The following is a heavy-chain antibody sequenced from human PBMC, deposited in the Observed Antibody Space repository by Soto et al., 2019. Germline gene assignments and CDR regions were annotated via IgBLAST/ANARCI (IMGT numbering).Heavy chain of an antibody. J-gene: IGHJ4*02. Sequence: QIQLLQSGAEVKKPGASVKVTCKASGYTFRNFGISWVRQAPGQGLEWMGWISAYNANANYAQKFPGRLTMTADTSTSTGYMELRSLRSDDTAVYFCARENSYFDYWGQGTLVTVSS. CDR2: ISAYNANA. V-gene: IGHV1-18*01. CDR3: ARENSYFDY. CDR1: GYTFRNFG.